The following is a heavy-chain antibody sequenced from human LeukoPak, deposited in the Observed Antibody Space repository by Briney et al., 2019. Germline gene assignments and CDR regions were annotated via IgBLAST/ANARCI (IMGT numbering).Heavy chain of an antibody. V-gene: IGHV3-23*01. CDR2: TSGGGGST. Sequence: PGGSLRLSCAASGFIFTSYAMSWVRQAPGKGLEWVSATSGGGGSTFYADSVKGRFTISRDNARNSLYLQMNSLRDEDTAVYYCARDMSLLWFGDPFDYWGQGTLVTVSS. CDR3: ARDMSLLWFGDPFDY. D-gene: IGHD3-10*01. CDR1: GFIFTSYA. J-gene: IGHJ4*02.